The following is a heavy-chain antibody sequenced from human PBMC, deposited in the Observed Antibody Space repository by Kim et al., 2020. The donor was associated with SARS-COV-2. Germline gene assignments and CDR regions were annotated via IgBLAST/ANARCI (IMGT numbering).Heavy chain of an antibody. Sequence: SETLSLTCTVSGGSISSSSYYWGWIRQPPGKGLEWIGSIYYSGSTYYNPSLKSRVTISVDTSKNQFSLKLSSVTAADTAVYYCARSNTIFGVVILPDGVDYWGQGTLVTVSS. CDR3: ARSNTIFGVVILPDGVDY. J-gene: IGHJ4*02. V-gene: IGHV4-39*01. D-gene: IGHD3-3*01. CDR2: IYYSGST. CDR1: GGSISSSSYY.